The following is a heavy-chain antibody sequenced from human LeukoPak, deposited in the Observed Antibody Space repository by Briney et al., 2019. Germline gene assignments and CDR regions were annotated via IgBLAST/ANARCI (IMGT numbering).Heavy chain of an antibody. CDR2: ISGTGGST. J-gene: IGHJ4*02. D-gene: IGHD1-26*01. CDR1: EFTFSSYG. Sequence: GGSLRLSCAASEFTFSSYGMSWVRQAPGKGLEWVSAISGTGGSTYYADSVKGRFTISRDNSKNTLYLQMNSLRAEDTAVYYCAKRIVSGSYLFDYWGQGTLVTVSS. CDR3: AKRIVSGSYLFDY. V-gene: IGHV3-23*01.